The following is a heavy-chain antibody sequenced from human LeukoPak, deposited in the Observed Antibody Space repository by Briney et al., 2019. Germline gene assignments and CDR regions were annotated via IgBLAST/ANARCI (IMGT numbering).Heavy chain of an antibody. CDR3: ARGRVVVVAPIDY. CDR2: IWYDGSYK. D-gene: IGHD2-15*01. CDR1: GFNFSNYG. Sequence: GKSLRLSCAASGFNFSNYGIHWVRQAPGKGLEWAAVIWYDGSYKFYADSVKGRFTISRDNSKNTVDLQMSSLRDEDTAVYYCARGRVVVVAPIDYWGQGTLVAVSS. J-gene: IGHJ4*02. V-gene: IGHV3-33*01.